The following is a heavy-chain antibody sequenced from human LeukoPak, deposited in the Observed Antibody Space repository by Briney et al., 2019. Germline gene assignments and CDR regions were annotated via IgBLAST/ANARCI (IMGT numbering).Heavy chain of an antibody. CDR1: GFTFDDYV. V-gene: IGHV3-43*02. CDR2: ISGDGGST. Sequence: GGSLRLSCAASGFTFDDYVMHWVRQAPGKGLEWVSLISGDGGSTYYADSVKGRFTISRDNSKNSLYLQMNSLRTEDTALYYCAKDPYYYDSSGYYYPDYWGQGTLVTVSS. CDR3: AKDPYYYDSSGYYYPDY. D-gene: IGHD3-22*01. J-gene: IGHJ4*02.